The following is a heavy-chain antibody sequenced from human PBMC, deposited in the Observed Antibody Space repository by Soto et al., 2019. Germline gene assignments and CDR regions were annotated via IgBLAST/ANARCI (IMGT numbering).Heavy chain of an antibody. Sequence: QVQLVQSVAEVKKPGSSVKVSCKASGGTFSSYAISWVRQAPGQGLEWMGGIIPIFGTANYAQKFQGRVTITADESTSPASMELSSLRSEDTAVYYCARGRSYGYNRPIDYWGQGTLVTGSS. CDR2: IIPIFGTA. CDR3: ARGRSYGYNRPIDY. D-gene: IGHD5-18*01. CDR1: GGTFSSYA. V-gene: IGHV1-69*01. J-gene: IGHJ4*02.